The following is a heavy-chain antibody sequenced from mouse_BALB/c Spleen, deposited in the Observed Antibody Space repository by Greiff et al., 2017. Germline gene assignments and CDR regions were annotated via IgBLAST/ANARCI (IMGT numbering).Heavy chain of an antibody. J-gene: IGHJ4*01. CDR1: GYTFTSYW. CDR2: IDPSDSYT. CDR3: ARRGYGNMDY. Sequence: VQLQQPGAELVKPGASVKLSCKASGYTFTSYWMHWVKQRPGQGLEWIGEIDPSDSYTNYNQKFKGKATLTVDKSSSTAYMQLSSLTSEDSAVYYCARRGYGNMDYWGQGTSVTVSS. V-gene: IGHV1-69*02. D-gene: IGHD2-10*02.